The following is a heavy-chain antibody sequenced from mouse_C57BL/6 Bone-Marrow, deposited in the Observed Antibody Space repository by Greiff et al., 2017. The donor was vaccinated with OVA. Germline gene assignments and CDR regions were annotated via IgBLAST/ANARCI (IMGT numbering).Heavy chain of an antibody. CDR1: GFNIKDYY. D-gene: IGHD2-4*01. Sequence: VQLQQSGAELVRPGASVKLSCTASGFNIKDYYMHWVKQRPEQGLEWIGRIDPEDGDTEYAPKFPSKGTMTADTSSNTAYLQLSSLTSEDTAVYYCTYYDYNYFDYWGQGTTLTVSS. J-gene: IGHJ2*01. CDR3: TYYDYNYFDY. CDR2: IDPEDGDT. V-gene: IGHV14-1*01.